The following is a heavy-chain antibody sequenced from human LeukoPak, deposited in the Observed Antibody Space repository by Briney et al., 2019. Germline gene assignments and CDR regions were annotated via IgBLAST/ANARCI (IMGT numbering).Heavy chain of an antibody. V-gene: IGHV3-23*01. CDR2: INEDASGT. D-gene: IGHD3-22*01. J-gene: IGHJ4*02. CDR1: GFTFRNYA. Sequence: GGSLRLSCVGSGFTFRNYAMSWVRQAPGKGLEWVSAINEDASGTYYADSVKGRFTVSRDDSKNTVYLQMNSLRAEDTAVYYCARMDIVVVGQGYFDYWGQGTLVTVSS. CDR3: ARMDIVVVGQGYFDY.